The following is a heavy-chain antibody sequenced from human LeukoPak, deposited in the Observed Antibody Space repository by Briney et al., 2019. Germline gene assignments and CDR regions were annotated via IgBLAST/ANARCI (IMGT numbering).Heavy chain of an antibody. Sequence: SQTFSLTCGISGDSVSSNSAAWHWIRQSPSRGLEWLGRTYYRSKWFINYAPFVKSRIIINPDTPKNQVSLQLNSVTPEDTAVYYCTRSDCSSGRCPGFDNWGQGTLVTVSS. J-gene: IGHJ4*02. CDR3: TRSDCSSGRCPGFDN. V-gene: IGHV6-1*01. CDR2: TYYRSKWFI. CDR1: GDSVSSNSAA. D-gene: IGHD6-19*01.